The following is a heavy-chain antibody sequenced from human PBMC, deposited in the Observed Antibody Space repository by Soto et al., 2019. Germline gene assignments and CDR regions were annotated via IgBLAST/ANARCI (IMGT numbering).Heavy chain of an antibody. V-gene: IGHV1-69*02. CDR2: IIPILGIA. Sequence: QVQLVQSGAEVKKPGSSVKVSCKASGGTFSSYTISWVRQAPGQGLEWMGRIIPILGIANYAQKFQGRVTITAEKSTSPAHQGLGRLRSEDKAGYFFARGPPVGFDQWGQGTLVTVSS. CDR3: ARGPPVGFDQ. CDR1: GGTFSSYT. D-gene: IGHD1-26*01. J-gene: IGHJ4*02.